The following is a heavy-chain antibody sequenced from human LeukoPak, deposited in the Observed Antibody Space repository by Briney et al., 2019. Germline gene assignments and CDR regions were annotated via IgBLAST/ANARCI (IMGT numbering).Heavy chain of an antibody. D-gene: IGHD1-7*01. V-gene: IGHV3-74*01. CDR1: GFTFSSYW. CDR2: INSDGSST. J-gene: IGHJ6*02. CDR3: TTDEDWNYARKDV. Sequence: PGGSLRLSCAASGFTFSSYWMHWVRQAPGKGLVWVSRINSDGSSTSYADSVKGRFTISRDNAKNTLYLQMNSLRAEDTAVYYCTTDEDWNYARKDVWGQGATVIVSS.